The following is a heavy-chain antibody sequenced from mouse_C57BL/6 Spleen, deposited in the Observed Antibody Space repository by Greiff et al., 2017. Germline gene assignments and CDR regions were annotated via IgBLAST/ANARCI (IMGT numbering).Heavy chain of an antibody. V-gene: IGHV1-7*01. CDR2: INPSSGYT. J-gene: IGHJ2*01. Sequence: QVQLKESGAELAKPGASVKLSCKASGYTFTSYWMHWVKQRPGQGLEWIGYINPSSGYTKYNQKFKDKATLTADKSSSTAYMQLSSLTYEDSAVYYCARSTMVTEYYFDYWGKGTTLTVSS. D-gene: IGHD2-2*01. CDR1: GYTFTSYW. CDR3: ARSTMVTEYYFDY.